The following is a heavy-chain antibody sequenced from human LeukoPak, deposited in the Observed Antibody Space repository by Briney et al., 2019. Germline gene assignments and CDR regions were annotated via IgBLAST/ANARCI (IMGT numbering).Heavy chain of an antibody. CDR2: IIPIFGTA. Sequence: GASVKVSCKASGGTFSSYAISWVRQAPGQGLEWMGGIIPIFGTANYAQKFQGRVTITTDESTSTAYMELSSLRSEDTAVYYCARRRGEPNIFDYWGQGTLVTVSS. D-gene: IGHD3-16*01. J-gene: IGHJ4*02. CDR3: ARRRGEPNIFDY. CDR1: GGTFSSYA. V-gene: IGHV1-69*05.